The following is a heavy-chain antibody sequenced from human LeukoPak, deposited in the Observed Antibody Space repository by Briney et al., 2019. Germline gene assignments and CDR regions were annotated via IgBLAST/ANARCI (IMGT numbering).Heavy chain of an antibody. CDR2: IKSDGTTT. J-gene: IGHJ6*02. D-gene: IGHD6-6*01. Sequence: QTGGSLRLSCAASGFTFSSFWMNWVRQAPGKGLVWVSRIKSDGTTTNYADSVKGRFAISRDNAKNTLYLQMNSLRAEDTAVYYCARVGGLSTSSGYYYGMDVWGQGTTITVSS. CDR3: ARVGGLSTSSGYYYGMDV. CDR1: GFTFSSFW. V-gene: IGHV3-74*01.